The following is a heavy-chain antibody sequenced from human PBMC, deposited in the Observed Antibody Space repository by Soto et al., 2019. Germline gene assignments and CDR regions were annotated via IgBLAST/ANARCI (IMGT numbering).Heavy chain of an antibody. CDR2: ISDSGHTI. D-gene: IGHD3-9*01. CDR3: VKDFNFRSYDIWTAFLDS. CDR1: GFTFSSYE. Sequence: EVQLVESGGRLVQPGESLRLSCAASGFTFSSYEMTWVRQAPGTGLEWISYISDSGHTIHYADSVQGRFTISRDNAKNSLYLQMNSLRAEDTALYYCVKDFNFRSYDIWTAFLDSWGQGTLVAVSS. J-gene: IGHJ4*02. V-gene: IGHV3-48*03.